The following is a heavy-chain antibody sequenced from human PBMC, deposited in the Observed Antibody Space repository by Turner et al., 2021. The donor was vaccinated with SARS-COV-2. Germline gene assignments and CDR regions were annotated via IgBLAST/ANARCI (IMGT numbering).Heavy chain of an antibody. CDR1: GFTFSSYG. CDR3: AKSYSGSYFAPFDY. Sequence: QVQLVESGGGVVHPGRSWRLSCAASGFTFSSYGMHWVRQAPGKGLEWVAVISYDGSNKYYGDSVKGRFTISRDNSKNTLYLQMNSLRSEDTAVYYCAKSYSGSYFAPFDYWGQGTLVTVSS. CDR2: ISYDGSNK. D-gene: IGHD1-26*01. J-gene: IGHJ4*02. V-gene: IGHV3-30*18.